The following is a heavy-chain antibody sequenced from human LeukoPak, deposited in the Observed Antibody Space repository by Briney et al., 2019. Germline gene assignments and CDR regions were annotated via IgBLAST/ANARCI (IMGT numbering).Heavy chain of an antibody. J-gene: IGHJ4*02. V-gene: IGHV3-7*01. Sequence: GGSLRLSCAASGFTFSRYWMSWVRQVPGKGLEWVANIKQDGSEKYYVDSVKGRFTISRDNAKNSLYLQMNSLRAEDTAVYYRARDGWSPDYWGQGTLVTVSS. CDR2: IKQDGSEK. CDR1: GFTFSRYW. CDR3: ARDGWSPDY.